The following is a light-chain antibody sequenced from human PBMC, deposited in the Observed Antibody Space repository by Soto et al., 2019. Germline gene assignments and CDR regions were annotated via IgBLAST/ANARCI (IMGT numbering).Light chain of an antibody. V-gene: IGKV1-13*02. J-gene: IGKJ4*01. Sequence: AIQLTQSPSSLSASVGDRVTITCRASQDISSALAWYQHNTGRAPRLLIYDASSLQSGVPSRFSGRGSGTDFTLTISSLQPEDFATYYCQQFQSYAPTFGGGTKLEIK. CDR1: QDISSA. CDR3: QQFQSYAPT. CDR2: DAS.